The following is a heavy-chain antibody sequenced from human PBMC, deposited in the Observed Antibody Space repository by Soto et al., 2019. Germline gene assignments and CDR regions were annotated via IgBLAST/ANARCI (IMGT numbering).Heavy chain of an antibody. D-gene: IGHD2-8*01. J-gene: IGHJ4*02. Sequence: QVQFLQSGTEVKKPGASVKVSCKTSGYIFTDYPIHWVRQAPGRGLEWVGWIHTANGTTRYSPNLQGRISLRTDTSASTAYMEVTRLTFEDTALYYCASNAFDYWGQGTLVAVSP. CDR3: ASNAFDY. CDR2: IHTANGTT. V-gene: IGHV1-3*04. CDR1: GYIFTDYP.